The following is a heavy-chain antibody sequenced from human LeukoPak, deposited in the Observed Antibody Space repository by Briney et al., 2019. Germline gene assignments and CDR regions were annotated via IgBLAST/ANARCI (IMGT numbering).Heavy chain of an antibody. CDR2: IKSKTDGATT. CDR3: TTKHGFQEGIDY. CDR1: GLTFSNAW. J-gene: IGHJ4*02. Sequence: GGSLRLSCAGSGLTFSNAWMTWVRQAPGKGLEWVGHIKSKTDGATTEYTTPVKGRFTISRDDSKNTLYLQMNSLKTVDTALYYCTTKHGFQEGIDYWGQGTLVTVSS. D-gene: IGHD6-13*01. V-gene: IGHV3-15*01.